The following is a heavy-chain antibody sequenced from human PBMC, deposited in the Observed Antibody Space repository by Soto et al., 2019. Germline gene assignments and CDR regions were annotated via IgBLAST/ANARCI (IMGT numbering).Heavy chain of an antibody. CDR3: ARGGYSGYDRGPGDYFFPS. V-gene: IGHV3-13*01. CDR1: GFTFSSYD. CDR2: IGTGGDT. J-gene: IGHJ4*02. D-gene: IGHD5-12*01. Sequence: EVQLVESGGGLVQPGGSLRLSCAASGFTFSSYDMHWVRQATGKGLEWVSAIGTGGDTYYPGSVKSRFTIHRENAENSVYLQMHPQRPGDTAVYYCARGGYSGYDRGPGDYFFPSWGQGPLVTLSS.